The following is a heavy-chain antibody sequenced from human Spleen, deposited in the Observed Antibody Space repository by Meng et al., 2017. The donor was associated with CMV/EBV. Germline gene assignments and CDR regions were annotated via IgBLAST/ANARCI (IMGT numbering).Heavy chain of an antibody. J-gene: IGHJ4*02. V-gene: IGHV4-4*07. Sequence: QLRPPETGQVIGKHSHTLSLTCTGSRGPIRIYDRSRTRMPAGKGLEWIGRIYTSGSTNYNPSLMSRVTMSVAPSKNQFSLKLSSVTAADTAVYYCARDRGVPAAPDYWGQGTLVTVSS. CDR2: IYTSGST. D-gene: IGHD2-2*01. CDR1: RGPIRIYD. CDR3: ARDRGVPAAPDY.